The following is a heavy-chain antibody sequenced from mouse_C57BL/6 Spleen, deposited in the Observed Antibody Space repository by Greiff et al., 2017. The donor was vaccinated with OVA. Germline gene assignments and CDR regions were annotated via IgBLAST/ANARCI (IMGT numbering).Heavy chain of an antibody. CDR2: IYPGSGST. Sequence: QVQLQQSGAELVKPGASVKMSCKASGYTFTSYWITWVKQRPGQGLEWIGDIYPGSGSTNYNEKFTSKATLTVDPSSSTAYMQLSSLTSEDSAVYYCERAPAQALYAMDYWGQGTSVTVSS. CDR1: GYTFTSYW. J-gene: IGHJ4*01. D-gene: IGHD3-2*02. CDR3: ERAPAQALYAMDY. V-gene: IGHV1-55*01.